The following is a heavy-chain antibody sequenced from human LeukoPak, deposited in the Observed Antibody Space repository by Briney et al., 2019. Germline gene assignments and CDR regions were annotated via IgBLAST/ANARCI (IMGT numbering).Heavy chain of an antibody. D-gene: IGHD4-23*01. CDR2: IYRSGST. CDR1: GYSISSGFY. V-gene: IGHV4-38-2*02. CDR3: ARAVGTSRNFFDY. J-gene: IGHJ4*02. Sequence: SETLSLTCTVSGYSISSGFYWGWIRQPPGKGLECIGSIYRSGSTYYNPSLKSRVTISVDTSKNQFSLNLSSVTAADTAMYYCARAVGTSRNFFDYWGQGTLVTVSS.